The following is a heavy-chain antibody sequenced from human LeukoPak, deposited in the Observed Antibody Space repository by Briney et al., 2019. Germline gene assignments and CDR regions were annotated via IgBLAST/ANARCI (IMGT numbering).Heavy chain of an antibody. V-gene: IGHV1-2*02. D-gene: IGHD6-13*01. CDR2: INPNSGGA. CDR3: ARSSPPTYYHFYYYMDV. J-gene: IGHJ6*03. CDR1: GYTFTGYY. Sequence: ASVKVSCKASGYTFTGYYMHWVRQAPGQGLEWMGWINPNSGGAKYAQNFQGRVIMTTDTSISAAYMELSSLRSDDTAVYYCARSSPPTYYHFYYYMDVWGKGSTVTVSS.